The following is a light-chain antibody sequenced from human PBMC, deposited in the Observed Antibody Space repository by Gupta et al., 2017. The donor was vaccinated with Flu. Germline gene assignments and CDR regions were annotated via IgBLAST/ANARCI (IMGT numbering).Light chain of an antibody. CDR3: QAADRSDKWV. J-gene: IGLJ3*02. V-gene: IGLV3-25*03. CDR2: KDP. Sequence: SGDVLSKAYDYWYQQKPGQAPGVVLQKDPVRPSGIPERVSGSTSGTKVTLTISGVQAEDEGDYYRQAADRSDKWVFGGGTKLTV. CDR1: VLSKAY.